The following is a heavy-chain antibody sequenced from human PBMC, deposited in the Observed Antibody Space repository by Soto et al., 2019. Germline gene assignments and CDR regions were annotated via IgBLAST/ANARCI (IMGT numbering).Heavy chain of an antibody. J-gene: IGHJ6*02. Sequence: GESLKISCKGSGYSFTSYWISWVRQMPGKGLEWMGRIDPSDSYTNYSPSFQGHVTISADKSISTAYLQWSSLKASDTAMYYCATALSPGAQFVSGSPTRYGMDVWGQGTTVTVSS. D-gene: IGHD3-3*01. CDR1: GYSFTSYW. CDR2: IDPSDSYT. V-gene: IGHV5-10-1*01. CDR3: ATALSPGAQFVSGSPTRYGMDV.